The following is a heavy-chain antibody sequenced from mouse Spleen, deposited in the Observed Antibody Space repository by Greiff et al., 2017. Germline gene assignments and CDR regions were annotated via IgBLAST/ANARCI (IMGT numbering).Heavy chain of an antibody. Sequence: QVQLQQSGPGLVAPSQSLSITCTISGFSLTSYGVHWVRQPPGKGLEWLVVIWSDGSTTYNSALKSRLSISKDNSKSQVFLKMNSLQTDDTAMYYCARHGSRYYAMDYWGQGTSVTVSS. V-gene: IGHV2-6-1*01. CDR2: IWSDGST. D-gene: IGHD1-1*01. J-gene: IGHJ4*01. CDR3: ARHGSRYYAMDY. CDR1: GFSLTSYG.